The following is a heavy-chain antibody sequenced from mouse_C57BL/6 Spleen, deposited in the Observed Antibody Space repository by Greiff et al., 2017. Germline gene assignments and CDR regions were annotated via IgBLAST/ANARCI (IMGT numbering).Heavy chain of an antibody. CDR1: GFTFSSYA. Sequence: EVMLVESGGGLVKPGGSLKLSCAASGFTFSSYAMSWVRQTPEKRLEWVATISDGGCYTYYPDNVKGRITISRDNAKNNLYLQMSHLKSEDTAMYYCARDGNGGAYYFGYWGQVTTLTVSS. V-gene: IGHV5-4*01. J-gene: IGHJ2*01. D-gene: IGHD4-1*01. CDR2: ISDGGCYT. CDR3: ARDGNGGAYYFGY.